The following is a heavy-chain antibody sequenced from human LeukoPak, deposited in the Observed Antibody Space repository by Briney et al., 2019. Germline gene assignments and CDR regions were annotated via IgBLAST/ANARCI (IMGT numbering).Heavy chain of an antibody. Sequence: ASVKVSCKASGYTFTSYDINWVRQATGQGLEWMGWMNPNSGNTGYAQKFQGRVTITADESTSTAYMELSSLRSEDTAVYYCARAITMVRGVNWFDPWGQGTLVTVSS. CDR3: ARAITMVRGVNWFDP. D-gene: IGHD3-10*01. CDR1: GYTFTSYD. J-gene: IGHJ5*02. V-gene: IGHV1-8*01. CDR2: MNPNSGNT.